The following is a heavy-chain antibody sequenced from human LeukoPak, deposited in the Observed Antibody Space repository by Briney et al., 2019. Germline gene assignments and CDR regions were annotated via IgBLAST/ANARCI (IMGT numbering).Heavy chain of an antibody. D-gene: IGHD1-26*01. CDR1: GDSFSSSSYF. CDR3: ARHYSGTYYRFDS. J-gene: IGHJ4*02. V-gene: IGHV4-39*01. Sequence: SQTLSLTCTVSGDSFSSSSYFWDWIRQAPGKGLEWIGTISSSGNTYYNPSLKSRVTMSVDTSKNQFSLKLTSVTAADTTVYYCARHYSGTYYRFDSWGQGTLVTVSS. CDR2: ISSSGNT.